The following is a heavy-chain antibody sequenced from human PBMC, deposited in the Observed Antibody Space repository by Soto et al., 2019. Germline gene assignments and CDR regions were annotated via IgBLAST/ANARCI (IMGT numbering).Heavy chain of an antibody. D-gene: IGHD2-21*02. CDR1: VGTFSNSG. Sequence: SVKVSCKDPVGTFSNSGISWVRQAPGQGLEWMGGIIPIFDTTNYAQKLQGRITIIADESTNTVYMELSNLRSADTGVYYCARAPILVSVTLHENYFDSWGQGTPVTVSS. CDR3: ARAPILVSVTLHENYFDS. V-gene: IGHV1-69*13. CDR2: IIPIFDTT. J-gene: IGHJ4*02.